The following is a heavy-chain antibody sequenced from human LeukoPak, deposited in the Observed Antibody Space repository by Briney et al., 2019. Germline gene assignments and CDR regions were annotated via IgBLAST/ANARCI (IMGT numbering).Heavy chain of an antibody. Sequence: SETLSLNCSVSGGSISSSSYYWGWIGQPPGKGLVWIGSSYCSGSTYYNPSLKSRVTISVDTSKNQFSLKLSSVTAADTAVYYCASGDSSGYYYTLDYWGQGTLVTVSS. J-gene: IGHJ4*02. CDR3: ASGDSSGYYYTLDY. D-gene: IGHD3-22*01. CDR2: SYCSGST. V-gene: IGHV4-39*01. CDR1: GGSISSSSYY.